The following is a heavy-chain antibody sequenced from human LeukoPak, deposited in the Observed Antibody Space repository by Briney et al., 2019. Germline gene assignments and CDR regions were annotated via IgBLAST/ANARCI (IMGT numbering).Heavy chain of an antibody. J-gene: IGHJ4*02. CDR1: GGTFSSYA. Sequence: SVKVSCKASGGTFSSYAISWVRQAPGRGLGWMGGIIPIVGTANYAQKFQGRVTITADKSTSTAYMELSSLRSEDTAVYYCARGPHLGDSSSWYSGLQYFDYRGQGTLVTVSS. D-gene: IGHD6-13*01. CDR2: IIPIVGTA. V-gene: IGHV1-69*06. CDR3: ARGPHLGDSSSWYSGLQYFDY.